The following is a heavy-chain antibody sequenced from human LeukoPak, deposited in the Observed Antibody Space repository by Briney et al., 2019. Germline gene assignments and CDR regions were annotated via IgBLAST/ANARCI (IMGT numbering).Heavy chain of an antibody. CDR1: GYTFTAYY. J-gene: IGHJ4*02. D-gene: IGHD2-21*02. CDR2: INLYSGGT. Sequence: ASVKVSCKAFGYTFTAYYMHWVRQAPGQGLEWMGWINLYSGGTNYAQKFQGRVTMTRDTSISAAYMELDRLGSDDTAVYYCARVAGGDWYYFDLWSQGSLVTVSS. V-gene: IGHV1-2*02. CDR3: ARVAGGDWYYFDL.